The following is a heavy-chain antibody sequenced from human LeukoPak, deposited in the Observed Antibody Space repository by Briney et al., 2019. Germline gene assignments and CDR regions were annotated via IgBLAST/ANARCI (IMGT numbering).Heavy chain of an antibody. V-gene: IGHV3-64D*06. D-gene: IGHD3-10*01. J-gene: IGHJ4*02. CDR3: VKSVYSSYYYGSGSFLL. CDR2: ITSNGGTT. CDR1: GFSFSSYA. Sequence: GGSLRLSCSASGFSFSSYAMHWVRQAPGKGLEYVSAITSNGGTTYYADSVKGRFTISRDNSKSTLYLQMSSLRAEDTAVYYCVKSVYSSYYYGSGSFLLWGQGTLVTVSS.